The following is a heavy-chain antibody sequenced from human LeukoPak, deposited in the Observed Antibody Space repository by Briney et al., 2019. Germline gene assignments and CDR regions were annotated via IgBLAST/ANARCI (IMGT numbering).Heavy chain of an antibody. V-gene: IGHV1-18*01. J-gene: IGHJ4*02. Sequence: ASVKVSCKASGYTFTSYDINWVRQAPGQGLEWLGWISAYNGNTNYAQKLQGRVTMTTDTSTSTAYMELRSLRADDTAVYYCARDASGEYYYDSSGYYRLPHYFDYWGQGTLVTVSS. D-gene: IGHD3-22*01. CDR3: ARDASGEYYYDSSGYYRLPHYFDY. CDR1: GYTFTSYD. CDR2: ISAYNGNT.